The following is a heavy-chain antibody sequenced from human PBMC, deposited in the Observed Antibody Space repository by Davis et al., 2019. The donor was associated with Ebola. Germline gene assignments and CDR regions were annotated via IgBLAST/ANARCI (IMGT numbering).Heavy chain of an antibody. Sequence: GESLKIPCAASGFTFSGSAMHWVRQASGKGLGWVGRIRSKANSYATAYAASVKGRFTISRDDSKNTPYLQMNSLKTEDTAVYYCTSGNPDYWGQGTLVTVSS. D-gene: IGHD1-14*01. CDR2: IRSKANSYAT. CDR3: TSGNPDY. V-gene: IGHV3-73*01. J-gene: IGHJ4*02. CDR1: GFTFSGSA.